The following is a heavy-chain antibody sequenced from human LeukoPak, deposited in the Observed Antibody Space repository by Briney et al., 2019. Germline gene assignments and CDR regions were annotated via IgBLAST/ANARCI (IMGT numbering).Heavy chain of an antibody. CDR1: GGSISTYY. V-gene: IGHV4-59*01. Sequence: PSETLSLTCTVSGGSISTYYWNWLRQPPGKGLGWIGYIYYSGATNYNPSLRSRVTISVDTSKNQFSLKLSSVTAADTAVYYCARGVYIAAAQYGFWGQGTLVTVSS. D-gene: IGHD6-13*01. J-gene: IGHJ4*02. CDR2: IYYSGAT. CDR3: ARGVYIAAAQYGF.